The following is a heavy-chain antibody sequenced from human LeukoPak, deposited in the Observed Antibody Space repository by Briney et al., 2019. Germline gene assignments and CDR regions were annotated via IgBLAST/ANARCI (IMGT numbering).Heavy chain of an antibody. Sequence: SVKVSCKASGGTFSSYAISWVRQAPGQGLEWMGGIIPIFGTANYAQKFQGRVTITTDESTSTAYMELSSLGSEDTAVYYCARGQGQPPYSSSAEYYYYYYMDVWGKGTTVTVSS. CDR1: GGTFSSYA. D-gene: IGHD6-6*01. J-gene: IGHJ6*03. CDR2: IIPIFGTA. CDR3: ARGQGQPPYSSSAEYYYYYYMDV. V-gene: IGHV1-69*05.